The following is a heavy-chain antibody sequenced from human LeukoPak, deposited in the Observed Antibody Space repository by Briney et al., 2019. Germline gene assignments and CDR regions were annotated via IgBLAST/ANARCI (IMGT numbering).Heavy chain of an antibody. V-gene: IGHV1-18*01. Sequence: ASVKVSCKASGYTFTSYGISWVRQAPGQGLEWMGWTSAYNGNTNYAQKLQGRVTMTTDTSTSTAYMELRSLRSDDTAVYYCATDGYNHDAFDIWGQGTMVTVSS. CDR1: GYTFTSYG. CDR2: TSAYNGNT. J-gene: IGHJ3*02. D-gene: IGHD5-24*01. CDR3: ATDGYNHDAFDI.